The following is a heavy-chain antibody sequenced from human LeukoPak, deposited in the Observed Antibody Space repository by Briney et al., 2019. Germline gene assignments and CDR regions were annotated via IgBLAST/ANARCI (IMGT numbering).Heavy chain of an antibody. V-gene: IGHV3-30*18. D-gene: IGHD3-10*01. CDR2: STYDERTE. J-gene: IGHJ5*02. CDR1: GFPFSVYV. Sequence: GTSPRLSCAASGFPFSVYVMHWVRQAPGKGPEWLGRSTYDERTEYAESVRGRFTISRDNSKDTLYLQMNSVRAEATGVYYCAKDHDCTSITCHSHFDPWGRGTLLTVSS. CDR3: AKDHDCTSITCHSHFDP.